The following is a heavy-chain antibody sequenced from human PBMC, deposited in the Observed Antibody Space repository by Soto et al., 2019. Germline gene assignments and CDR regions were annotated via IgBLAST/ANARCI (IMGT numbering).Heavy chain of an antibody. D-gene: IGHD5-18*01. Sequence: ASVKVSCKASGGTFSSYAISWVRQAPGQGLEWMGGIIPIFGTANYAQKFQGRVTITADESTSTAYMELSSLRSEDTAVYYCARSSSGGYSYGSYYYGMDVSGQGTTVTVSS. CDR3: ARSSSGGYSYGSYYYGMDV. V-gene: IGHV1-69*13. CDR1: GGTFSSYA. J-gene: IGHJ6*02. CDR2: IIPIFGTA.